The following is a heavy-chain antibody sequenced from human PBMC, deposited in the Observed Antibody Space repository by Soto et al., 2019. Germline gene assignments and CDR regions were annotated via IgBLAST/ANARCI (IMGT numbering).Heavy chain of an antibody. Sequence: SETLSLTCAVSGDSVSSSFWWTWVRQPPGKGLEWIGEIYHTESTNYAPSLKSRVTISLDKSKNQFSLRLNSVTAADTAVYYCAKAKKTYYYGSGSGTDIWVQGTMVSLSS. CDR3: AKAKKTYYYGSGSGTDI. CDR2: IYHTEST. V-gene: IGHV4-4*02. CDR1: GDSVSSSFW. J-gene: IGHJ3*02. D-gene: IGHD3-10*01.